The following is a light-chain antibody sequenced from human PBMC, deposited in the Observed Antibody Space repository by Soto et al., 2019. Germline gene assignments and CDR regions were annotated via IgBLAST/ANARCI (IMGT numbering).Light chain of an antibody. CDR3: SSYAGSITIYV. V-gene: IGLV2-8*01. CDR1: SSDVGAYNF. J-gene: IGLJ1*01. CDR2: EVT. Sequence: QSALAQPTSASGSTGQSVTISCTGTSSDVGAYNFVSWYQQLPGKAPKLMIYEVTKRPSGVPDRFSGSKSGNTASLTVSGLQAENEADYYCSSYAGSITIYVFGTGTKLTV.